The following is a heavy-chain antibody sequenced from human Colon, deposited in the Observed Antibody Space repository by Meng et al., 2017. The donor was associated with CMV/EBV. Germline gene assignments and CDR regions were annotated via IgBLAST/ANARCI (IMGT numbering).Heavy chain of an antibody. J-gene: IGHJ4*02. CDR2: IGTDNSDI. Sequence: GEALKISCGTSGFKFSSYRMNWVRQAPGKGLEWVAHIGTDNSDIFYADSVKGRFTISRDDAKNSLYLQMSSLRAEDTAVYYCVRMTTGGFDYWGQGALVTVSS. D-gene: IGHD1-1*01. CDR3: VRMTTGGFDY. CDR1: GFKFSSYR. V-gene: IGHV3-21*04.